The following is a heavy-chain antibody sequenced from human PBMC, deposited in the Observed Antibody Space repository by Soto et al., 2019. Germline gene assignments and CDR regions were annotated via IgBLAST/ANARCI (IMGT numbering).Heavy chain of an antibody. J-gene: IGHJ6*02. CDR1: GFTFSNYA. D-gene: IGHD4-17*01. Sequence: EVQLLESGGGLVQPGGSLRLSCAASGFTFSNYAISWVRQAPGKGLEWVSGFSSSSGYTYYADSLKGRFTISRDNSNNTLYLPMNSLRPEDTAVYYCAKYRVTAVTPSRLYYYNGMDFWGQGTTVTVSS. CDR3: AKYRVTAVTPSRLYYYNGMDF. V-gene: IGHV3-23*01. CDR2: FSSSSGYT.